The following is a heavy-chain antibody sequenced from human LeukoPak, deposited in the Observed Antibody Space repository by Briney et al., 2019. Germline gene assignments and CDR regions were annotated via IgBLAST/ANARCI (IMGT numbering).Heavy chain of an antibody. J-gene: IGHJ1*01. CDR1: GFTFSDYY. CDR3: AKVPGSGYYYAEYFQH. CDR2: ISTSGTTI. D-gene: IGHD3-22*01. V-gene: IGHV3-11*01. Sequence: GGSLRLSCAASGFTFSDYYMSWIRQAPGKGLEWVSYISTSGTTIYYADSVRGRFTISRDNAKNSLYLQMNSLRAEDTAVYYCAKVPGSGYYYAEYFQHWGQGTLVTVSS.